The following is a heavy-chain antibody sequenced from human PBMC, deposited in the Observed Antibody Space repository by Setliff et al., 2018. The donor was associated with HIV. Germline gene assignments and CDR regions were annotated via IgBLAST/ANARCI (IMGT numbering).Heavy chain of an antibody. CDR2: IYYSGST. J-gene: IGHJ4*02. D-gene: IGHD2-8*01. Sequence: KPSETLSLTCTVSGGSISSSSYYWGWIRQPPGKGLEWIGSIYYSGSTYYNPSLKSRVTISVDTSKNQFSLKLTSVTAADTAVYYCARPYNGGWMGAFDYWGQGTLVTVSS. V-gene: IGHV4-39*01. CDR1: GGSISSSSYY. CDR3: ARPYNGGWMGAFDY.